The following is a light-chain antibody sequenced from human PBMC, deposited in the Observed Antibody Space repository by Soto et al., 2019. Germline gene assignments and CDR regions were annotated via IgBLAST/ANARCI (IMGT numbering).Light chain of an antibody. CDR3: DSYTSGSSYV. CDR1: SSDVGGYNY. V-gene: IGLV2-14*01. J-gene: IGLJ1*01. CDR2: DVS. Sequence: QSALARPASVSGSPGQSITISCTGTSSDVGGYNYVSWYQQHPGKAPKLMIYDVSYRPSGVSDRFSGSKSGNTASLTISGLQSEDEADYYCDSYTSGSSYVFGTGTKVTV.